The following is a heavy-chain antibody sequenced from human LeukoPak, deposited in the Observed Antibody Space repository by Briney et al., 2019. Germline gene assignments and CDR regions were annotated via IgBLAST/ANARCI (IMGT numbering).Heavy chain of an antibody. CDR3: AKDPGATVTTDY. V-gene: IGHV3-23*01. J-gene: IGHJ4*02. CDR2: ITGSGSST. Sequence: GGSLRLSCAASGFIFSSHAMSWVRQAPGKGLEWVSAITGSGSSTYYADSVKGRFTISRDNSKNTLYLQMNSLRAEDTAVYYCAKDPGATVTTDYWGQGTPVTVSS. D-gene: IGHD4-11*01. CDR1: GFIFSSHA.